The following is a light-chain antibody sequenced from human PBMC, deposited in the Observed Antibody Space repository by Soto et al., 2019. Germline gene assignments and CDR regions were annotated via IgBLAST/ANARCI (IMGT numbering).Light chain of an antibody. CDR2: KAS. V-gene: IGKV1-5*03. CDR3: QHYNSYAWT. Sequence: DIQMTQSPSSLSASVGDRVTITCRASQSISTWLVWYQQKPGKAPKLLIYKASSLQSGVPSRFSGSGSGTEFTLTISSPQPDDFATYYCQHYNSYAWTFGQGTKVDIK. J-gene: IGKJ1*01. CDR1: QSISTW.